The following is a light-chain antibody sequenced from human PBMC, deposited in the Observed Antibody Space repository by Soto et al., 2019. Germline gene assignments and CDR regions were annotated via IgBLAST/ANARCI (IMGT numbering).Light chain of an antibody. J-gene: IGLJ2*01. Sequence: QAVVTQEPSLTVPPGGTVTLTCGSSTGAVTSGHYPYWFQQKPGQAPRTLIYDTSNKHSWTPARFSGSLLGGKAALTLSGAQPEDEAEYYCLLSYSGARSLVFGGGTKVTVL. CDR3: LLSYSGARSLV. CDR2: DTS. V-gene: IGLV7-46*01. CDR1: TGAVTSGHY.